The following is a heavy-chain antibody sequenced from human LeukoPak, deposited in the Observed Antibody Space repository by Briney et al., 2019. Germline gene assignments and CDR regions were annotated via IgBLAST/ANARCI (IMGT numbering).Heavy chain of an antibody. V-gene: IGHV1-46*01. Sequence: ASVKVSCKASGYTFTGYYMHWVRQAPGQGLEWMGIINPSGGSTSYAQKFQGRVTMTRDMSTSTVYMELSSLRSEDTAVYYCARGSYYDSSGYYHDYWGQGTLVTVSS. D-gene: IGHD3-22*01. CDR2: INPSGGST. CDR1: GYTFTGYY. CDR3: ARGSYYDSSGYYHDY. J-gene: IGHJ4*02.